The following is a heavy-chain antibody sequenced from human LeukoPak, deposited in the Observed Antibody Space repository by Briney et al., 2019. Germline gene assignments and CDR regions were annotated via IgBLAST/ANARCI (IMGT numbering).Heavy chain of an antibody. V-gene: IGHV4-59*01. CDR3: ARDRYYYGSGSYSTDWYFDL. CDR2: IYYSGST. CDR1: GGSISSYY. Sequence: KPSETLSLTCTVSGGSISSYYWSWIRQPPGKGLEWIGYIYYSGSTNYNPSLKSRVTISVDTSKNQFSLKLSSVTAADTAVYCCARDRYYYGSGSYSTDWYFDLWGRGTLVTVSS. J-gene: IGHJ2*01. D-gene: IGHD3-10*01.